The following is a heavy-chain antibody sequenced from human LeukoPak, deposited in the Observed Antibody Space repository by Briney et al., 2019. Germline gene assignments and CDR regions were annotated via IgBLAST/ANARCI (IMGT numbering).Heavy chain of an antibody. J-gene: IGHJ5*02. CDR3: TTTIVGVTTWFDA. Sequence: GGSLRLSCAASGFTLSNAYMSWVRQAPGKGLEWVGRIKNKTNGTKTDYAAPVKGRFTISRDDSKNTLYLQMNSLKTEDTAVYYCTTTIVGVTTWFDAWGQGTLVTVSS. CDR2: IKNKTNGTKT. V-gene: IGHV3-15*01. D-gene: IGHD1-26*01. CDR1: GFTLSNAY.